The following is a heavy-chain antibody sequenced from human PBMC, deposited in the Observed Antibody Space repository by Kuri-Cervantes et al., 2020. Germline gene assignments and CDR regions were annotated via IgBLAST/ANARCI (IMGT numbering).Heavy chain of an antibody. Sequence: ASVKVSCKASGYTFTGYYMHWVRQAPGQGLEWMGWINPNSGGTNYAQKFQGWVTMTRDTSISTAYMELSRLRSDDTAVYYCARELWFGESRHFDYWGQGTLVTVSS. V-gene: IGHV1-2*04. CDR2: INPNSGGT. CDR1: GYTFTGYY. CDR3: ARELWFGESRHFDY. J-gene: IGHJ4*02. D-gene: IGHD3-10*01.